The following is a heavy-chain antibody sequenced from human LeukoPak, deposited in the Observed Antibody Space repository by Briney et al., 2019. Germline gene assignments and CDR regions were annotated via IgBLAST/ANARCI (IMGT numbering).Heavy chain of an antibody. CDR2: IYSGGST. V-gene: IGHV3-66*01. J-gene: IGHJ4*02. CDR1: GFTVSSNY. Sequence: GGSLRLSCAASGFTVSSNYMSWVRQAPGKGLEWVSVIYSGGSTYYADSVKGRFTISRDNSKNTLYLQMNSPRAEDTAVYYCAREWATVTTDWGQGTLVTVSS. D-gene: IGHD4-17*01. CDR3: AREWATVTTD.